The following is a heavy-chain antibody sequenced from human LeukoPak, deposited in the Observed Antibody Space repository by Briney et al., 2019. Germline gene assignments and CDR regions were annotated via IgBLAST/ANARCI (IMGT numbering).Heavy chain of an antibody. D-gene: IGHD6-6*01. J-gene: IGHJ4*02. CDR1: GGTFSSYA. CDR2: IIPIFGTA. Sequence: SVKVSCKASGGTFSSYAISWVRQAPGQGREWMGRIIPIFGTANYAQKFQGRVTITTDESTSTAYMELSSLRSEDTAVYYCATFEYSSSSFDYWGQGTLVTVSS. V-gene: IGHV1-69*05. CDR3: ATFEYSSSSFDY.